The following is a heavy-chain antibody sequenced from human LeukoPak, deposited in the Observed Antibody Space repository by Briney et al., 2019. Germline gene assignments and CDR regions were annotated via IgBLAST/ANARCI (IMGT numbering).Heavy chain of an antibody. J-gene: IGHJ4*02. D-gene: IGHD4-23*01. CDR2: IRYDGSNK. CDR3: ANSPYDGNYGFDY. Sequence: GGSLRLSCAASGFTFSSYGMHWVRQAPGKGLEWVAFIRYDGSNKYYADSVKGRFTISRDNSKNTLYLQMNSLRAEDTAVYYCANSPYDGNYGFDYWGQGTLVTVSS. CDR1: GFTFSSYG. V-gene: IGHV3-30*02.